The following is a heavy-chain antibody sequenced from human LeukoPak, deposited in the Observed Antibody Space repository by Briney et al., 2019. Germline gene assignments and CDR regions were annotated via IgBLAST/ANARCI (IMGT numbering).Heavy chain of an antibody. D-gene: IGHD5-12*01. Sequence: SETLSLTCTVSGGSMSSYYWSWIRQPPGKGLEWMGYIYYSGSTNYNPSLKSRVTISVDSSKNQFSLKLNSVTAADTAVYFCASTRYSGSEYFDYWSQGTLVTVSS. CDR3: ASTRYSGSEYFDY. CDR1: GGSMSSYY. J-gene: IGHJ4*02. CDR2: IYYSGST. V-gene: IGHV4-59*12.